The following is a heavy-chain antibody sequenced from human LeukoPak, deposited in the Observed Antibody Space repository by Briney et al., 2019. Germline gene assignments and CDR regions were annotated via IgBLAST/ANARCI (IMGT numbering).Heavy chain of an antibody. D-gene: IGHD3-10*01. V-gene: IGHV4-39*01. J-gene: IGHJ5*01. Sequence: SETLSLTCTASGGSITNTNDYWGWVRQSPGRGLEWLGNIFYNGSPYYNPSLKSRVAISVDTSKNHFSLTLNAVTAADTAVYYCARQPKSCAPGIFITGKACWFDSWGQGTLVTVSP. CDR3: ARQPKSCAPGIFITGKACWFDS. CDR1: GGSITNTNDY. CDR2: IFYNGSP.